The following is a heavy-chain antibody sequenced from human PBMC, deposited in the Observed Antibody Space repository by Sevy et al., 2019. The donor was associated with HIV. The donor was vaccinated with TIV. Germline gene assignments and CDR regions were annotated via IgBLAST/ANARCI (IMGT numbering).Heavy chain of an antibody. CDR2: ISLDGSEK. CDR1: GFTFSSYW. D-gene: IGHD1-1*01. CDR3: ARNNAGGNPWVH. J-gene: IGHJ4*02. V-gene: IGHV3-7*01. Sequence: GGSLRLSCAASGFTFSSYWMSWVRQSPERGLEWVANISLDGSEKFYGDSVKGRFTVSRDNTKNLLYLQMNSLRVEDTAVYYCARNNAGGNPWVHWGQGTLVTVSS.